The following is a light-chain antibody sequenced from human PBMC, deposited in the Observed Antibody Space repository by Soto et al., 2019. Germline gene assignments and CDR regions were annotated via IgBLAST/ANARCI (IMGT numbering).Light chain of an antibody. V-gene: IGKV3-20*01. J-gene: IGKJ5*01. CDR3: QQYGSEPIT. Sequence: EILLTQSPCTLSLSPGERATLSCRASQSVSNNYLAWYQQKPGQAPRLLIYGASNRASGIPERFGGSGSGTDFTLTISRLEPENFEVYYCQQYGSEPITFGQGTRLEIK. CDR2: GAS. CDR1: QSVSNNY.